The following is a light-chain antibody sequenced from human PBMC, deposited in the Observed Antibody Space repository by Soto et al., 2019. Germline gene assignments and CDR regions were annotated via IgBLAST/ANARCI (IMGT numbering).Light chain of an antibody. CDR2: YTS. CDR1: QYVGTR. CDR3: DQRQSWPRT. J-gene: IGKJ1*01. Sequence: ETVFTQSPATLSSSPGETATLSCRGSQYVGTRLAWYQHKLGQAPRLRIYYTSNRATGIPARFSGSGSGTDFTITINSLAPEDFAIYYCDQRQSWPRTFGQGTKVDNK. V-gene: IGKV3-11*01.